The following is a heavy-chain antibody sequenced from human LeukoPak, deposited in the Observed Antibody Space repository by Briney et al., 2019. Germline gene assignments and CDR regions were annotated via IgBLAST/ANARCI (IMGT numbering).Heavy chain of an antibody. CDR2: INHSGSS. CDR3: ARSYNQVVLLYY. D-gene: IGHD3-10*01. V-gene: IGHV4-34*01. J-gene: IGHJ4*02. Sequence: PSETLSLTCGVDGGSFSGYYWTCIRQPPGKGLEWIGEINHSGSSNYNPSLKSRVTISVDTSKNQFSLKLTSVTAADTAVYYCARSYNQVVLLYYSGQGTLVTVSS. CDR1: GGSFSGYY.